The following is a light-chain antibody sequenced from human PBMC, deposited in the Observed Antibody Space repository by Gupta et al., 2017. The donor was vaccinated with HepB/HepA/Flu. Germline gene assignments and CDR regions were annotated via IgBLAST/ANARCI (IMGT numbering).Light chain of an antibody. J-gene: IGLJ1*01. V-gene: IGLV3-1*01. CDR1: KLGEKY. CDR3: QAWDTSTLYV. Sequence: SYELTQPPSVSVSPGQTASTTCSGDKLGEKYTCWYQQKSGQSPVLVIYQDHKRPSGIPERFSGSNSGNTATLTISGTQEMDEADYDCQAWDTSTLYVFGPGTKVTVL. CDR2: QDH.